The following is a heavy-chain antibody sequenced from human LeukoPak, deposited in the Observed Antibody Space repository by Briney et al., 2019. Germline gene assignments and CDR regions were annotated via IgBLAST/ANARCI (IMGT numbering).Heavy chain of an antibody. Sequence: GGSLRLSCAASGFTFSSYAMSWVRQAPGKGLEWVSGITGSGGRTYYADSVKGRFTISRDNAKNSLYLQMNSLRAEDTAVYYCARAGPMYYYDSSGYYGSFDYWGQGTLVTVSS. V-gene: IGHV3-23*01. J-gene: IGHJ4*02. CDR2: ITGSGGRT. D-gene: IGHD3-22*01. CDR3: ARAGPMYYYDSSGYYGSFDY. CDR1: GFTFSSYA.